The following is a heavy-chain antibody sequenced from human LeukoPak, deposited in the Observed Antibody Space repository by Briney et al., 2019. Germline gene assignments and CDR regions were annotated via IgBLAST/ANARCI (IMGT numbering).Heavy chain of an antibody. V-gene: IGHV3-43*02. CDR3: ARALYYYERSGAFDN. CDR2: ISGDGGST. Sequence: GGSLRLSCAASGFTFDDYAMHWVRQAPGKGLQWVSLISGDGGSTYYADSVKGRFTISRDNSKNSLYLQMNSLRTEDTALYYCARALYYYERSGAFDNWGQGTLVTVSS. CDR1: GFTFDDYA. J-gene: IGHJ4*02. D-gene: IGHD3-22*01.